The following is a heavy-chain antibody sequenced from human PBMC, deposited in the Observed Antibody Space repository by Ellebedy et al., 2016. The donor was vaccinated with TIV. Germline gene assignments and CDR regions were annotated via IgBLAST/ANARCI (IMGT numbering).Heavy chain of an antibody. Sequence: GGSLRLSCAASGFTFSDYYMTWIRQAPGKGLEWVSYISTSASTIYYPDSVNGRFTISRDNAKNSLYLLMNSLRAEDTAVYYCARVRQDYDYYYYYYMDVWGKGTTVTVSS. J-gene: IGHJ6*03. V-gene: IGHV3-11*01. CDR2: ISTSASTI. D-gene: IGHD4-17*01. CDR1: GFTFSDYY. CDR3: ARVRQDYDYYYYYYMDV.